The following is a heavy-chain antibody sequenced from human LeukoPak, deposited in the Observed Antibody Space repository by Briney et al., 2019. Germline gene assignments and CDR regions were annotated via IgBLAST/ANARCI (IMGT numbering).Heavy chain of an antibody. J-gene: IGHJ3*01. Sequence: GGSLRLSCAASGFTFSDYYMSWIRQAPGKGLEWVSYISSSGSTIYYADSVKGRFTISRDNAKNNLYLQMNSLRAEDTAVYYCAKNHDSNGYHTDDAFDVWGQGTMVTVSS. CDR3: AKNHDSNGYHTDDAFDV. D-gene: IGHD3-22*01. V-gene: IGHV3-11*01. CDR1: GFTFSDYY. CDR2: ISSSGSTI.